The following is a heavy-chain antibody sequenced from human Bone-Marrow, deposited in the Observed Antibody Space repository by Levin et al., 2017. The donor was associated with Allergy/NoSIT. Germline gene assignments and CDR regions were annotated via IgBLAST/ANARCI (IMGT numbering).Heavy chain of an antibody. CDR1: GYTFTGYY. J-gene: IGHJ3*02. CDR3: ARVFPWFGNAFDI. D-gene: IGHD3-10*01. V-gene: IGHV1-2*07. CDR2: LLPPLFSP. Sequence: VSCKASGYTFTGYYLHWVRRAPGQGLEWMVFLLPPLFSPPSSPPFLCRINMTRDTSISTAYMELSGLISDDTAVYYCARVFPWFGNAFDIWGRGTVVTVSS.